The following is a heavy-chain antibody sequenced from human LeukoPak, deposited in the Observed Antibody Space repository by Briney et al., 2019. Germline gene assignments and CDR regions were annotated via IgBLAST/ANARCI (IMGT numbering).Heavy chain of an antibody. CDR2: INSDGSST. J-gene: IGHJ4*02. CDR3: AREWSGFGELPDY. Sequence: PEGSLRLSCAASGFTFSSHWMHWVRQAPGKGLVWVSRINSDGSSTSYADSVKGRFTISRDNAKNTLYLQMNSLRVEDTAVYYCAREWSGFGELPDYWGQGTLVTVSS. V-gene: IGHV3-74*01. CDR1: GFTFSSHW. D-gene: IGHD3-10*01.